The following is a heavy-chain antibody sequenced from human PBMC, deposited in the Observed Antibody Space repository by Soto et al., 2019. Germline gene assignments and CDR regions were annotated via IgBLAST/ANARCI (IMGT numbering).Heavy chain of an antibody. D-gene: IGHD5-12*01. CDR1: GYTFTSYY. CDR3: ARRSGFRGYSYGMDV. CDR2: INPRGGST. J-gene: IGHJ6*02. Sequence: ASVKVSCKASGYTFTSYYMHWVRQAPGRGLEWMGIINPRGGSTSYAQKLQGRGNMTRDTSTTTVYMELSSLRSEDTAVYYCARRSGFRGYSYGMDVSG. V-gene: IGHV1-46*01.